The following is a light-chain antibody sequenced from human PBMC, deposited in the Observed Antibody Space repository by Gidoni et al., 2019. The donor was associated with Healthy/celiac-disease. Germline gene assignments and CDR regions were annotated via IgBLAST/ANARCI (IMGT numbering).Light chain of an antibody. Sequence: DIQMTQSPSCLSASVGDRVTITCRASQGISNYLAWYQQQPGQVPKLLIYAASTLQSGVPSRFSGSGSGTDFTLTISSLQPEDVATYYCQKYNSAPPLTFGGGTKVEIK. CDR1: QGISNY. CDR3: QKYNSAPPLT. CDR2: AAS. J-gene: IGKJ4*01. V-gene: IGKV1-27*01.